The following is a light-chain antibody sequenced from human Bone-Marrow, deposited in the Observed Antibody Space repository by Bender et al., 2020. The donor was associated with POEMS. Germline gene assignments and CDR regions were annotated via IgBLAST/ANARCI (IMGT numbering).Light chain of an antibody. CDR1: SSNTGSGYD. J-gene: IGLJ1*01. CDR3: TSYTSRNIYV. CDR2: GYN. V-gene: IGLV1-40*01. Sequence: QSVLTQPPSVSGAPGQRVTISCTGSSSNTGSGYDINWYQHLPGTAPKLLIYGYNNRPSGVPDRFSGSKSGNTASLTVSGLQAEDETDYYCTSYTSRNIYVFGTGTKVTVL.